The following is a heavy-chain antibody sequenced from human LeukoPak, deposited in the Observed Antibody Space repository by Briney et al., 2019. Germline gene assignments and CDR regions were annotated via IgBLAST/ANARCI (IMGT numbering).Heavy chain of an antibody. V-gene: IGHV4-31*03. D-gene: IGHD4-17*01. CDR2: IYYSGST. CDR3: ARGLTVTPYYFDY. CDR1: GGSISSGGYY. J-gene: IGHJ4*02. Sequence: PSETLSLTCTVSGGSISSGGYYWSWIRQQPGKGLEWIGYIYYSGSTYYNPSLKSRVTISVDTSKNQFSLKLSSVTAADTAVYYCARGLTVTPYYFDYWGQGTLVTVSS.